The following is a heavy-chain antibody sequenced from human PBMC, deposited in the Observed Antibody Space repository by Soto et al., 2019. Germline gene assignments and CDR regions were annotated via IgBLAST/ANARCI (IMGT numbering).Heavy chain of an antibody. D-gene: IGHD1-1*01. CDR2: IGTAGDT. J-gene: IGHJ3*02. V-gene: IGHV3-13*01. CDR3: ARRGAEWNDVYAFDI. CDR1: GFTFSSYD. Sequence: GGSLSLSCAASGFTFSSYDMHWVRQATGKGLEWVSAIGTAGDTYYPGSVKGRFTISRENAKNSLYLQMNSLRAEDTAVYYCARRGAEWNDVYAFDIWGQGTMVTVSS.